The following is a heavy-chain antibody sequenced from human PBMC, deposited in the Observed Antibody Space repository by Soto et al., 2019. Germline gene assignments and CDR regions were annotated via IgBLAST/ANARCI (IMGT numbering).Heavy chain of an antibody. J-gene: IGHJ6*03. CDR1: GYTFTSYA. Sequence: ASVKVSCKASGYTFTSYAMHWVRQAPGQMLECMVWINAGNGNAKYXXKFQGRVXXTRDTSASTAXEQLNXVRSEDTAVYYCARDLPHYMDVCGKGTTVTV. CDR3: ARDLPHYMDV. CDR2: INAGNGNA. V-gene: IGHV1-3*01.